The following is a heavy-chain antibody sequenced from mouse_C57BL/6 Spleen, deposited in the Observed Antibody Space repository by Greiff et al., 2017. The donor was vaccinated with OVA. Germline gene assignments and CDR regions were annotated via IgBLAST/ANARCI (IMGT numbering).Heavy chain of an antibody. CDR3: ATNSGTGFDY. CDR1: GYSITSGYY. D-gene: IGHD3-2*02. Sequence: EVQLVESGPGLVKPSQSLSLTCSVTGYSITSGYYWNWIRQFPGNKLEWMGYISYDGSNNYNPSLKNRISITRDTSKNQFFLKLNSVTTEDTATYYCATNSGTGFDYWGQGTTLTVSS. V-gene: IGHV3-6*01. J-gene: IGHJ2*01. CDR2: ISYDGSN.